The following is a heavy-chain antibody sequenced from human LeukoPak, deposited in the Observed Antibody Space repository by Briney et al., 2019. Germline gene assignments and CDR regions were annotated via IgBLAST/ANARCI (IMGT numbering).Heavy chain of an antibody. CDR2: IYYSGST. CDR3: ARERDTMVRGATYFDY. Sequence: PSETLSLTCTVSGGSISSYYWSWIRQPPGKGLEWIGSIYYSGSTYYNPSLKSRVTISVDTSKNQFSLKLSSVTAADTAVYYCARERDTMVRGATYFDYWGQGTLVTVSS. D-gene: IGHD3-10*01. V-gene: IGHV4-59*12. CDR1: GGSISSYY. J-gene: IGHJ4*02.